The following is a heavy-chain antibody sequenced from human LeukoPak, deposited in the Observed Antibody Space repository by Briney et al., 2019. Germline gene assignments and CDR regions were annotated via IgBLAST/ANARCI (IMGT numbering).Heavy chain of an antibody. CDR1: GFTFSSYW. J-gene: IGHJ4*02. Sequence: PGGSLRLSCAASGFTFSSYWMSWVRQAPGKGLEWVTNIKQDGSEKYYVDSVKGRFTISRDNAKNSLYLQMNSLRAEDTAVYYCARDRDFWSGYYYFDYWGQGTLVTVSS. CDR2: IKQDGSEK. D-gene: IGHD3-3*01. CDR3: ARDRDFWSGYYYFDY. V-gene: IGHV3-7*01.